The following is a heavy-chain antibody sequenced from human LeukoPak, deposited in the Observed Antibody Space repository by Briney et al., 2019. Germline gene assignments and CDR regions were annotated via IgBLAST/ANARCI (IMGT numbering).Heavy chain of an antibody. Sequence: SETLSLTCTVSGGSISSYYWSWIRQPPGKGLEWIGYIYYSGSTNYNPSLKSRVTISVDTSKNQFSLKLSSVTAADTAVYYCARVSWGSGYKLPLYYFDYWGQGTLVTVSS. CDR3: ARVSWGSGYKLPLYYFDY. CDR2: IYYSGST. V-gene: IGHV4-59*01. CDR1: GGSISSYY. D-gene: IGHD5-12*01. J-gene: IGHJ4*02.